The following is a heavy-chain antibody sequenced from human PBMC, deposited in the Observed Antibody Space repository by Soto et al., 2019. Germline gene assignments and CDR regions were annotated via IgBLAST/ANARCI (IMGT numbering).Heavy chain of an antibody. CDR3: ARAGDYGDYEYYFDY. V-gene: IGHV1-69*10. D-gene: IGHD4-17*01. J-gene: IGHJ4*02. CDR1: GGTFSSYA. Sequence: GASVKVSCKASGGTFSSYAISWVRQAPGQGLEWMGGIIPILGTANYAQKFQGRVTITADKSTSTAFMELSSLRSEETAVYYCARAGDYGDYEYYFDYWGQGTLVTVSS. CDR2: IIPILGTA.